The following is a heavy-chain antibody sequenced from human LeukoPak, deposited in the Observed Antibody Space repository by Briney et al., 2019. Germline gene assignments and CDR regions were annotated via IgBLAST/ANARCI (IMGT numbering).Heavy chain of an antibody. CDR1: GGSFSGYY. D-gene: IGHD3-9*01. CDR3: ARDYDILTGDDY. J-gene: IGHJ4*02. CDR2: INHSGST. V-gene: IGHV4-34*01. Sequence: SETLSLTCAVYGGSFSGYYWSWIRQPPGKGLEWIGEINHSGSTNYNPSLKSRVTISVDTSKNQFSLKLSSVTAADTAVYYCARDYDILTGDDYWGQGTLVTVSS.